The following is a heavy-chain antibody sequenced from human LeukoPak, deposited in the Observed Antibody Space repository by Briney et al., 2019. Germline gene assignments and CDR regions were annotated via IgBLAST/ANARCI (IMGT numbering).Heavy chain of an antibody. J-gene: IGHJ4*02. Sequence: EASVKVSCKASGYTFTSYAMHWVRQAPGQGLEWMGWINAGNGNTKYSQKFQGRVTITRDTSADTAYMELSSLRSEDTAVYYCAKAPAGLLPFDYWGQGTLVTVSS. CDR1: GYTFTSYA. D-gene: IGHD3-22*01. V-gene: IGHV1-3*01. CDR2: INAGNGNT. CDR3: AKAPAGLLPFDY.